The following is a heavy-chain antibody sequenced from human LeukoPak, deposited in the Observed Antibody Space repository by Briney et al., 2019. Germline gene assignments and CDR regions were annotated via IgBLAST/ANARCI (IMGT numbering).Heavy chain of an antibody. CDR2: IKQDGSEK. V-gene: IGHV3-7*01. Sequence: GGSLRLSCAASGFTFSSYWMSWVRQAPGKGLEWVANIKQDGSEKHYVDSVKGRFTISRDNAKNSLYLQMNSLRAEDTAVYYCARVGRITMVRGVIDAFDIWGQGTMVTVSS. J-gene: IGHJ3*02. CDR1: GFTFSSYW. CDR3: ARVGRITMVRGVIDAFDI. D-gene: IGHD3-10*01.